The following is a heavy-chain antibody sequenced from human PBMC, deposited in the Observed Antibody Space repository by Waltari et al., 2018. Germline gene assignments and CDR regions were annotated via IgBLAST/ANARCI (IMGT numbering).Heavy chain of an antibody. D-gene: IGHD3-22*01. CDR2: INHSGST. V-gene: IGHV4-34*01. J-gene: IGHJ4*02. CDR3: ARARSSGYYYY. Sequence: QVQLQQWGAGLLKPSETLSLTCAVYGGSFSGYYWSWIRQPPGKGLEWIGEINHSGSTNYKPSRKSRVTISVDTSKNQFSLKLSSVTAADTAVYYCARARSSGYYYYWGQGTLVTVSS. CDR1: GGSFSGYY.